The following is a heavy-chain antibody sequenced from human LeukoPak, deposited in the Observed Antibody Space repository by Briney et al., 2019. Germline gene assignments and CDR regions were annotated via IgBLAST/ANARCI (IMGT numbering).Heavy chain of an antibody. CDR2: ISGNNDNP. V-gene: IGHV1-18*01. CDR3: ARDGTSTDDY. Sequence: PRASVKVSCKASGYTFSNFGINWVRQAPGQGLEWMGWISGNNDNPNYGQKFQGRFTVTTDSSTNTAYMELRDLRFDDTAVYYCARDGTSTDDYWGQGTLVTVSS. D-gene: IGHD2-2*01. J-gene: IGHJ4*02. CDR1: GYTFSNFG.